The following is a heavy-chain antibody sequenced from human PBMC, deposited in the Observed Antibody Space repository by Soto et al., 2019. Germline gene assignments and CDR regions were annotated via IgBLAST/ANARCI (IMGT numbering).Heavy chain of an antibody. CDR1: VCAFGSYW. V-gene: IGHV3-7*03. D-gene: IGHD6-19*01. CDR3: ARGSLYSSVWLNWFDP. J-gene: IGHJ5*01. CDR2: INQGGSET. Sequence: VGSLRLSCGSSVCAFGSYWMGCVRDAPVKWLEWVAYINQGGSETYYVDSVRGRFTVSRDNARNSLDLQMNSLRADDTAVYYCARGSLYSSVWLNWFDPRGRGTRVTVSS.